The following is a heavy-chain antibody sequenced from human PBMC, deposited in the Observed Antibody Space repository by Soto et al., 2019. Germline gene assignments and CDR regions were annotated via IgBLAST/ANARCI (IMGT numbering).Heavy chain of an antibody. V-gene: IGHV3-73*01. CDR2: VRSKGNSYAT. D-gene: IGHD3-9*01. CDR1: GFTFTDSA. Sequence: PGGSLRLSCAASGFTFTDSAIHWVRQASGKGLEWVGRVRSKGNSYATSYAASVKGRFTISRDDSKNTTYLEMNSLKIDDTAVYYCTRRGNDILTGPLTFGLDVWGQGTTVTVSS. J-gene: IGHJ6*02. CDR3: TRRGNDILTGPLTFGLDV.